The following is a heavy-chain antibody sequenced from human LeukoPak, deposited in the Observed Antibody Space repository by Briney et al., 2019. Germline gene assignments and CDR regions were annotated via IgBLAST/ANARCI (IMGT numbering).Heavy chain of an antibody. CDR1: GFTLSSYA. Sequence: GGSLRLSCAASGFTLSSYAMSWVRQAPGKGLECISGFSGSGGSTYYADSVKGRFTISRDNSKNALYLQMSSLRAKDTAVYSCAKGSNTFRWFGEFIVKLPHAIRHYYFDYWGQGTLVTVSS. J-gene: IGHJ4*02. CDR2: FSGSGGST. D-gene: IGHD3-10*01. CDR3: AKGSNTFRWFGEFIVKLPHAIRHYYFDY. V-gene: IGHV3-23*01.